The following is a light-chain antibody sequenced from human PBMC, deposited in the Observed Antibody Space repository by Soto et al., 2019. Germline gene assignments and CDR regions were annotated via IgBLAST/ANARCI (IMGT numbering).Light chain of an antibody. CDR1: SSDVGRYNL. CDR2: EVN. J-gene: IGLJ1*01. V-gene: IGLV2-23*02. CDR3: CTYAGLYV. Sequence: QSAPTQPASVSGSPGQSITISCTGTSSDVGRYNLVSWYQQHPGKAPKLLIYEVNKRPSGVSSRFSGSKSRNTASLTISGLQAEDEADYYCCTYAGLYVFGIGTKLTVL.